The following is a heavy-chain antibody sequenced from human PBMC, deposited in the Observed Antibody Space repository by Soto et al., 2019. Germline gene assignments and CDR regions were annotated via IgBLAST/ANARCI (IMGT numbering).Heavy chain of an antibody. CDR3: ASALYSSSWYIGY. Sequence: QVQLVESGGGVVQPGRSLRLSCAASGFTFSSYAMHWVRQAPGKGLEWVAVISYDGSNKYYADSAKGRFTISRDNSKNTLYVQRNSLRGEDTAVYYCASALYSSSWYIGYWGQGTLVTVSS. CDR1: GFTFSSYA. J-gene: IGHJ4*02. V-gene: IGHV3-30-3*01. CDR2: ISYDGSNK. D-gene: IGHD6-13*01.